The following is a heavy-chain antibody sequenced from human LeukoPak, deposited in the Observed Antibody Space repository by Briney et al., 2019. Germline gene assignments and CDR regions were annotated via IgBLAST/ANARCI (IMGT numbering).Heavy chain of an antibody. D-gene: IGHD1-26*01. CDR1: GFSLNTHSVG. Sequence: ESGPTLLNPTQILTLTFTFSGFSLNTHSVGVGWVRQPPGNALERLAVIHFNDVTHYTPSLLGRLTITKDTSNNQVVLRLTDVTPVDTATYYCARRLTFGPTFDWWGQGMLVTVSS. CDR2: IHFNDVT. J-gene: IGHJ4*02. V-gene: IGHV2-5*01. CDR3: ARRLTFGPTFDW.